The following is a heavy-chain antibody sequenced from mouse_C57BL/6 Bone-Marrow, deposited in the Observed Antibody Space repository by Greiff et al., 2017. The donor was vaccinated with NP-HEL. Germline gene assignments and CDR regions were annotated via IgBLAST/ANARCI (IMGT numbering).Heavy chain of an antibody. CDR3: ARSPYDYDGPWFAY. CDR2: IYPRSGNT. J-gene: IGHJ3*01. V-gene: IGHV1-81*01. Sequence: QVQLQQSGAELARPGASVKLSCKASGYTFTSYGISWVKQRTGQGLEWIGEIYPRSGNTYYNEKFKGKATLTADKSSSTAYMELRSLTSEDSAVYFCARSPYDYDGPWFAYWGQGTLVTVSA. D-gene: IGHD2-4*01. CDR1: GYTFTSYG.